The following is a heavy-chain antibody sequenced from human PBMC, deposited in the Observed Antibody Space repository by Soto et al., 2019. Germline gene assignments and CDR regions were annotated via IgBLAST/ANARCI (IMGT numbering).Heavy chain of an antibody. CDR2: ISSSSSYI. V-gene: IGHV3-21*01. Sequence: GGSLRLSCAASGFTFSSYSMNWVRQAPGKGLEWVSSISSSSSYIYYADSVKGRFTISRDNAKNSLYLQMNSLRAEDTAVYYCARSCSGGSCYSDHWDYWGQGTLVTVSS. J-gene: IGHJ4*02. CDR3: ARSCSGGSCYSDHWDY. D-gene: IGHD2-15*01. CDR1: GFTFSSYS.